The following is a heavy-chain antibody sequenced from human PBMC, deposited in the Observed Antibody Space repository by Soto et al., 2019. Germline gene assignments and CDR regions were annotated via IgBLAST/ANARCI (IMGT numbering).Heavy chain of an antibody. D-gene: IGHD1-7*01. CDR1: EFTFSNYA. J-gene: IGHJ6*03. CDR2: ITDDGSNK. V-gene: IGHV3-23*01. Sequence: PGGSLRLSCAASEFTFSNYAMSWVRQAPGKGLEWVAAITDDGSNKYYADSVKGRFTISRDNSKNTLYLQMNSLRAEDTAVYYCAKDHLNWNYEGQKYYMDVWGKGTTVTVSS. CDR3: AKDHLNWNYEGQKYYMDV.